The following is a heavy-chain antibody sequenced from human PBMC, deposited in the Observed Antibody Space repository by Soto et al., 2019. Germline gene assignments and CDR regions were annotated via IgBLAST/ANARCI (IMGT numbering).Heavy chain of an antibody. CDR2: ISAYNGNT. J-gene: IGHJ5*02. V-gene: IGHV1-18*01. CDR1: GYTFTSYG. D-gene: IGHD3-3*01. Sequence: QVQLVQSGAEVKKPGASVKVSCKASGYTFTSYGISWVRQAPGQGVEWMGWISAYNGNTNYALKLQGRVTMTTDTSTSTAYMELRSLRSDDTAVYYCARDRGITIFGVVIPFDPWGQGTLVTVSS. CDR3: ARDRGITIFGVVIPFDP.